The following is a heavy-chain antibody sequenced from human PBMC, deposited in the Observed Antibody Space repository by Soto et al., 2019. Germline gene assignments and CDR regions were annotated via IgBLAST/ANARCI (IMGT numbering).Heavy chain of an antibody. D-gene: IGHD3-16*01. CDR3: ARWGTTGGLDI. J-gene: IGHJ4*02. CDR2: TSYDGNNK. V-gene: IGHV3-30*19. CDR1: GFMFKSYV. Sequence: QLQLVESGGGVVQPGTSLRLSCTASGFMFKSYVMHWVRQAPGKGLEWVALTSYDGNNKYYGDSVKGRFTVSRDNSKNTLHLQMDSLRPEDTALYYCARWGTTGGLDIWGQGTLVSVSS.